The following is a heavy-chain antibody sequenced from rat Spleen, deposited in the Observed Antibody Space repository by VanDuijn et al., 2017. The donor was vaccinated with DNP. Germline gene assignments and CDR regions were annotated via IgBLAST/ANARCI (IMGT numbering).Heavy chain of an antibody. CDR1: GFTFSDYY. J-gene: IGHJ2*01. CDR2: ISYGGDTA. CDR3: STRNSGYGGYFDY. Sequence: EVQLVESGGNLVQVGRSLKLSCAASGFTFSDYYMAWVRQAPTKGLEWVASISYGGDTAYYRHSVKGRFTISRDNAKSSLFLQMDSLRSEDTATYYCSTRNSGYGGYFDYWGQGVMVTVSS. V-gene: IGHV5-20*01. D-gene: IGHD4-3*01.